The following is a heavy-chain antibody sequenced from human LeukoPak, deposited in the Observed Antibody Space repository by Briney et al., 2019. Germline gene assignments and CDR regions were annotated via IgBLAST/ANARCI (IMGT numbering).Heavy chain of an antibody. Sequence: SETLSLTCAVYGGSFSGYYWSWIRQPPGKGLEWIGEINHSGSTNYNPSLKSRVTISVDTPKNQFSLKLSSVTAADTAVYYCAREAIFGVVISGWFDPWGQGTLVTVSS. CDR2: INHSGST. CDR1: GGSFSGYY. D-gene: IGHD3-3*01. V-gene: IGHV4-34*01. J-gene: IGHJ5*02. CDR3: AREAIFGVVISGWFDP.